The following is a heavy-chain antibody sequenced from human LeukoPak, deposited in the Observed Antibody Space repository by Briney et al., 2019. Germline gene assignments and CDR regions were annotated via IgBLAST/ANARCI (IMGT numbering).Heavy chain of an antibody. V-gene: IGHV3-23*01. J-gene: IGHJ5*02. CDR2: ISGSGGST. CDR1: GFTFSSYA. Sequence: GGSLRLSCAASGFTFSSYAMSWVRQAPGKGLEWVSAISGSGGSTYCADSVKGRFTISRDNSENTLSLQMNSLRADDTAVYYCTKEGGPMSATTERYSFDHRGRGTLVTVSS. CDR3: TKEGGPMSATTERYSFDH. D-gene: IGHD4-17*01.